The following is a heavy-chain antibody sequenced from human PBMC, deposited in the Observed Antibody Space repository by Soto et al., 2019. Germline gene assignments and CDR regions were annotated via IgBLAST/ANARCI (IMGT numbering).Heavy chain of an antibody. CDR1: GFTFSSYA. V-gene: IGHV3-23*01. J-gene: IGHJ3*02. CDR2: ISGSGGST. D-gene: IGHD3-3*01. CDR3: AKGILGGTIFGVEWGAFDI. Sequence: HPGGSLRLSCAASGFTFSSYAMSWVRQAPGKGLEWVSAISGSGGSTYYADSVKGRFTISRDNSKNTLYLQMNSLRAEDTAVYYCAKGILGGTIFGVEWGAFDIWGQGTMVTVSS.